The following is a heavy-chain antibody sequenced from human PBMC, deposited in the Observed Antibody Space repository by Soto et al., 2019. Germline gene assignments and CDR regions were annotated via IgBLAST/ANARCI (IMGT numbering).Heavy chain of an antibody. Sequence: EVQLLESGGGLVQPGGSLRLSCAASGFTFSSYAMSWVRQAPGKGLEWVSAISGSGGSTYYADSGKGQFTITRDNSKNTLYLQMNSLRAEDTAVYSGAPDPDYYDSSGDYPGGDYWVQGPLVTVAS. CDR3: APDPDYYDSSGDYPGGDY. J-gene: IGHJ4*01. D-gene: IGHD3-22*01. CDR2: ISGSGGST. V-gene: IGHV3-23*01. CDR1: GFTFSSYA.